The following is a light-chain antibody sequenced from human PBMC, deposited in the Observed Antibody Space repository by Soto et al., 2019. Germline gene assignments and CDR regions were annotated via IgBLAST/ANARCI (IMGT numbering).Light chain of an antibody. Sequence: EIVLTQSPGTLSLSPGERATLSCRASQSVGETYLAWYQQKPGQAPRLLMYSTSIRATGIPDRFSGSGSGTDFTLTISRLDPEDFAVYYCQHYDRAPIWTFGQGTKVEIK. J-gene: IGKJ1*01. CDR2: STS. V-gene: IGKV3-20*01. CDR3: QHYDRAPIWT. CDR1: QSVGETY.